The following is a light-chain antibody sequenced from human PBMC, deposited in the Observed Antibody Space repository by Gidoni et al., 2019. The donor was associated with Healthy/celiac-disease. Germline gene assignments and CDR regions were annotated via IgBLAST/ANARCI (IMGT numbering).Light chain of an antibody. CDR1: QRISSY. V-gene: IGKV1-39*01. J-gene: IGKJ1*01. Sequence: DIQMTQPPSSLSASVGDRVTITCRASQRISSYLNWYQQKPGKAPKLLIYAASSLQSGVPSRFSGSGSGTDFTLTISSLQPEDFATYYCQQCYSTPPTFGQGTKVEIK. CDR3: QQCYSTPPT. CDR2: AAS.